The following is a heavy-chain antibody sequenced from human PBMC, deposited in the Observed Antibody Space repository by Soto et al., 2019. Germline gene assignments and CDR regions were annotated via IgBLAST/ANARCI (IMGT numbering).Heavy chain of an antibody. CDR1: GYTLTELS. J-gene: IGHJ4*02. V-gene: IGHV1-24*01. D-gene: IGHD2-15*01. CDR3: ATGVSIVQAFLDY. CDR2: FDPEDGET. Sequence: ASVKVSCKVSGYTLTELSMHWVRQAPGKGLEWMGGFDPEDGETIYAQKFQGRVTMTEDTSTDTAYMELSSLRSEDTAAYYCATGVSIVQAFLDYWGQGTLVTVSS.